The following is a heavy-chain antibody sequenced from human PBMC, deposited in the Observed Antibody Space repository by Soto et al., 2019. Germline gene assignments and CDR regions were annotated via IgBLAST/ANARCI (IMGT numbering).Heavy chain of an antibody. Sequence: GGSLRLSCAASGFTFSDYYMSWIRQAPGKGLEWVSYISSSGSTIYYADSVKGRFTISRDNAKNSLYLQMNSLRAEDTAVYYCARGTTYGSGSYYNEGPKYNWFDPWGQGTLVTVSS. CDR1: GFTFSDYY. V-gene: IGHV3-11*01. CDR3: ARGTTYGSGSYYNEGPKYNWFDP. D-gene: IGHD3-10*01. CDR2: ISSSGSTI. J-gene: IGHJ5*02.